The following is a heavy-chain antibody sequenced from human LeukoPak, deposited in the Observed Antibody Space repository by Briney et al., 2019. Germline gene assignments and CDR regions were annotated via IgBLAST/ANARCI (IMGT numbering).Heavy chain of an antibody. V-gene: IGHV3-21*06. CDR1: GFTFNTYS. J-gene: IGHJ4*02. CDR3: ARDAYYLDRGGQYYFDS. CDR2: ISVNSRYI. Sequence: KTGGSLRLSCAASGFTFNTYSMNWVRQAPGKGLEWVSSISVNSRYIYYADSLQGRFTISRDDAKNSLYLQMNSLRAEDTAVYYCARDAYYLDRGGQYYFDSWGQGTLVTVSS. D-gene: IGHD3-22*01.